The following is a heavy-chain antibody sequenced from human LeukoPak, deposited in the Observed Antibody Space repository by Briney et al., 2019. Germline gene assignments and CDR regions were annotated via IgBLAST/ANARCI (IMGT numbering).Heavy chain of an antibody. CDR2: ISSSGSTI. CDR3: AGEGDYDSSGYGFDY. D-gene: IGHD3-22*01. Sequence: PGGSLRLSCAASGFTFSSYEMNWVRQAPGKGLEWVSYISSSGSTIYYADSVKGRFTISRDNAKNSLYLQMNSLRAEDTAVYYCAGEGDYDSSGYGFDYWGQGTLVTVSS. V-gene: IGHV3-48*03. CDR1: GFTFSSYE. J-gene: IGHJ4*02.